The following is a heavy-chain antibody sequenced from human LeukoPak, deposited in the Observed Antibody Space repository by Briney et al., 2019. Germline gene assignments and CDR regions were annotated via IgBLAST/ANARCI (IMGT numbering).Heavy chain of an antibody. D-gene: IGHD3-22*01. CDR2: ISSSGVST. Sequence: PGGSLRLSCAASGFTFSSYGMSWVRQAPGKGLEWVSAISSSGVSTYHADSVQGRFTISRDISKTTLYLQVNSLRAEDTAVYYCAKGWSMIVVHAFDIWGQGTMVTVSS. V-gene: IGHV3-23*01. J-gene: IGHJ3*02. CDR3: AKGWSMIVVHAFDI. CDR1: GFTFSSYG.